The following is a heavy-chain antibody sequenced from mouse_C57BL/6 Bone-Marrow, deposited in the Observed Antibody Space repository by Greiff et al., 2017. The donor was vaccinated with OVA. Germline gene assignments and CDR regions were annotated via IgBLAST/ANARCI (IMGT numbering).Heavy chain of an antibody. V-gene: IGHV1-52*01. CDR1: GYTFTSYW. Sequence: QVQLQQSGAELVRPGSSVKLSCKASGYTFTSYWMHWVKQRPIQGLEWIGNIDPSDSETHYNQKFKDKATLTVDKSSSTAYMQLSSLTSEDSAVYYCARSGGYGYYYAMDYWGQGTSVTVSS. CDR2: IDPSDSET. CDR3: ARSGGYGYYYAMDY. J-gene: IGHJ4*01. D-gene: IGHD2-2*01.